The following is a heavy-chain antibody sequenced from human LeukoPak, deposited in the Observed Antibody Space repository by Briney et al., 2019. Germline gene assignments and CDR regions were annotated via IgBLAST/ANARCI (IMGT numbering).Heavy chain of an antibody. J-gene: IGHJ4*02. CDR3: ARGQYSGSCFDN. D-gene: IGHD1-26*01. CDR1: GGSISSYL. V-gene: IGHV4-59*01. CDR2: IYYSGST. Sequence: SETLSLTCTVSGGSISSYLWSWIRQPPGKGLEWIGYIYYSGSTNYNPSLNSRVTILVDTSKNQFSQKVSSVTAADTAVYYCARGQYSGSCFDNWGQGSLVTVSS.